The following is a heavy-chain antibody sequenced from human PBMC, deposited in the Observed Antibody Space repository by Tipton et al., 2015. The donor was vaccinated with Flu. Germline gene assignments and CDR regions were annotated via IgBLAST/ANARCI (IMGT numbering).Heavy chain of an antibody. CDR1: GASIPSYY. CDR2: IHYSGTT. D-gene: IGHD3-10*01. J-gene: IGHJ4*02. CDR3: AIQRGGIATMGPFDS. V-gene: IGHV4-59*04. Sequence: TLSLTCTISGASIPSYYWSWVRQPQGMGLEWIGSIHYSGTTYYNPSLHSRITISVEKSRNQFSLTLRSVTAADTALYFCAIQRGGIATMGPFDSWGQGTLVTVSS.